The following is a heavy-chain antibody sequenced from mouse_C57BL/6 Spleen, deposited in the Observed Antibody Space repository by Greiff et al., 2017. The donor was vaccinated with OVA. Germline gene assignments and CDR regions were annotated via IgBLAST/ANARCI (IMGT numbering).Heavy chain of an antibody. CDR3: TPPYYVISPWFAY. D-gene: IGHD1-1*01. CDR2: IDPETGGT. V-gene: IGHV1-15*01. J-gene: IGHJ3*01. CDR1: GYTFTDYE. Sequence: QVQLQQSGAELVRPGASVTLSCKASGYTFTDYEMHWVKQTPVHGLEWIGAIDPETGGTAYNQKFKGKAILTADKSSSTAYMELRSLTSEDSAVYFCTPPYYVISPWFAYWGQGTLVTVSA.